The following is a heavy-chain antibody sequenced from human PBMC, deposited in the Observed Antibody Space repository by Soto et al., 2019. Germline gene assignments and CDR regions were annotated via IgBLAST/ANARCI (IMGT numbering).Heavy chain of an antibody. J-gene: IGHJ4*02. Sequence: GASVKVSCKASGYAFTSYYMHWLRQAPGPGLEWMGLINPSGGSTSYAQKFQGRVTMTRDTSTRTVYMELSSLRSEDTAVYYCARAYYYYRSVWGPGRTGLGDWGQGTLVTVVS. CDR3: ARAYYYYRSVWGPGRTGLGD. CDR1: GYAFTSYY. D-gene: IGHD3-22*01. V-gene: IGHV1-46*01. CDR2: INPSGGST.